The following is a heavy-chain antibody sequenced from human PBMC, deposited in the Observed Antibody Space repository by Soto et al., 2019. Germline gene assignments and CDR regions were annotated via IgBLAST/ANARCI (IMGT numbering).Heavy chain of an antibody. CDR3: AREWDSSGYLDY. CDR2: IYYSGST. Sequence: PSETLSLTCTVSGGSISSGGYYWSWIRQHPGKGLEWIGYIYYSGSTYYNPSLKSRVTISVDTSKNQFSLKLSSVTAADTAVYYCAREWDSSGYLDYWGQGTLVTVS. CDR1: GGSISSGGYY. V-gene: IGHV4-31*03. J-gene: IGHJ4*02. D-gene: IGHD3-22*01.